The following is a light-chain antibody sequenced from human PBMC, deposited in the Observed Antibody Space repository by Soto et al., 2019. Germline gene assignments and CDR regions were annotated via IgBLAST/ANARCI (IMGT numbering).Light chain of an antibody. Sequence: QAVLTQPPSASGTPGQRVTISCSGSSSNIGANYVYWYQQLPGTAPKVLIYRNNQRPSGVPDRFSGSKSGTSASLAISGLRSEDEADYYCAVWDNSLSGWVFGGGTKLTVL. CDR3: AVWDNSLSGWV. CDR1: SSNIGANY. V-gene: IGLV1-47*01. CDR2: RNN. J-gene: IGLJ3*02.